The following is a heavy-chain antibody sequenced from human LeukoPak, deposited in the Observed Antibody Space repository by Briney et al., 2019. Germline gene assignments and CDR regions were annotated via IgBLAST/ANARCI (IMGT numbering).Heavy chain of an antibody. V-gene: IGHV3-23*01. CDR2: ISGSGGST. CDR3: AKEGAYYDSSGYYSGDAFDI. CDR1: GFTFSSYA. D-gene: IGHD3-22*01. J-gene: IGHJ3*02. Sequence: GGSLRLSCAASGFTFSSYAMSWVRQAPGKGLEWVSAISGSGGSTYYADSVKGRFTISRDNSKNTLYLQMNSLRAEDTAVYYCAKEGAYYDSSGYYSGDAFDIWGQGTMVTVSS.